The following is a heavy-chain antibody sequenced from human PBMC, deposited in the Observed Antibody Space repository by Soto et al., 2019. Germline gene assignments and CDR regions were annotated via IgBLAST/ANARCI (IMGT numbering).Heavy chain of an antibody. CDR3: ARATPYYYYGMDV. Sequence: QVQLQESGPGLVKPSQTLSLTCTVSGGSISSGGDYWSWIRQHPGKGLEWIGYIYYSGSTYSNPSRKSRVTLSVDTSKNPFSLKLSSVTAADTAVYYCARATPYYYYGMDVWGQGTTVTVSS. V-gene: IGHV4-31*03. CDR2: IYYSGST. D-gene: IGHD2-15*01. J-gene: IGHJ6*02. CDR1: GGSISSGGDY.